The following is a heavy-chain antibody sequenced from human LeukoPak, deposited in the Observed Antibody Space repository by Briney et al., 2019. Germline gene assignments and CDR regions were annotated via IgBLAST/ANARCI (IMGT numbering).Heavy chain of an antibody. CDR1: GLTFSNYN. CDR2: IWHDGNYK. CDR3: ARDSDYYDSSAYSFRGGLHYDF. V-gene: IGHV3-33*01. D-gene: IGHD3-22*01. J-gene: IGHJ4*02. Sequence: QPGGSLRLSCVASGLTFSNYNMHWVRQAPGKGLEWVAVIWHDGNYKYYVDSVKGRFTISRDNSKNTVYLQMNSLGAEDTAVYLCARDSDYYDSSAYSFRGGLHYDFWGRGTLVTVSS.